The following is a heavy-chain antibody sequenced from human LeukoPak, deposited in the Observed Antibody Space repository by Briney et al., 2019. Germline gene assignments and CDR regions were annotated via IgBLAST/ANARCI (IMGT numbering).Heavy chain of an antibody. V-gene: IGHV4-61*05. CDR2: ISDSGRT. D-gene: IGHD1-26*01. CDR1: GGSISSSTYY. J-gene: IGHJ3*02. Sequence: SETLSLTCTVSGGSISSSTYYWSWIRQPPGKGLEWIGYISDSGRTNYNPSLKSRVSISPDTSKNQLSLRLSSVTAADTAVYYCARGVTSPLDAFDIWGQGTTVTVSS. CDR3: ARGVTSPLDAFDI.